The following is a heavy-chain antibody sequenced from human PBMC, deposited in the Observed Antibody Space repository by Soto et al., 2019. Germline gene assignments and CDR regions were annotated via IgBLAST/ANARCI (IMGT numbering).Heavy chain of an antibody. CDR3: ARNVLLWFGELSGFDY. J-gene: IGHJ4*02. D-gene: IGHD3-10*01. CDR2: ISSSGSTI. Sequence: GGSLRLSCAASGFTFSSHEMNWVRQAPGKGLEWVSYISSSGSTIYYADSVKGRFTISRDNAKNSLYLQMNSLRAEDTAVYYCARNVLLWFGELSGFDYWGQGTLVTVSS. CDR1: GFTFSSHE. V-gene: IGHV3-48*03.